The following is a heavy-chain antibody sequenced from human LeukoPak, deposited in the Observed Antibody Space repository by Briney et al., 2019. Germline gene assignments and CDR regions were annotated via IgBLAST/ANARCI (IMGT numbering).Heavy chain of an antibody. CDR1: GFTFSSYV. CDR2: ISGSGGST. J-gene: IGHJ4*02. CDR3: AKLRRNYYDSSGYYDY. Sequence: GGSLRLSCAASGFTFSSYVMSWVRQAPGKGLEWVSAISGSGGSTYYADSVKGRFTISRDNSKNTLYLQMYSLRAEDTAVYYCAKLRRNYYDSSGYYDYWGQGTLVTVSS. D-gene: IGHD3-22*01. V-gene: IGHV3-23*01.